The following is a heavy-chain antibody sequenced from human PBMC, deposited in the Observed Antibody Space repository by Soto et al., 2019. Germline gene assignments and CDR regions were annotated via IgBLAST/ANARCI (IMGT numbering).Heavy chain of an antibody. Sequence: QVQLVQSGAEVKKPGASVKVSCKVSGYTLTELSMHWVRQAPGKGLEWMGGFDPEDGETIYAQKFQGRVTMTEDTSTDTAYMELSSLRSEDTAVYYCVTVRSSLGAYHYYCYYGMDVWGQGTTVTVSS. V-gene: IGHV1-24*01. CDR3: VTVRSSLGAYHYYCYYGMDV. CDR2: FDPEDGET. J-gene: IGHJ6*02. D-gene: IGHD2-21*01. CDR1: GYTLTELS.